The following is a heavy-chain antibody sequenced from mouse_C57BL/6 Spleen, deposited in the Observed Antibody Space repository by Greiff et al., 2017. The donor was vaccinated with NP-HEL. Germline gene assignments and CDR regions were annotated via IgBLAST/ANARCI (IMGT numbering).Heavy chain of an antibody. CDR2: IDPNSGGN. CDR1: GYTFTSYW. Sequence: VQLHQPGAELVKPGASVKLSCKASGYTFTSYWMHWVKQRPGRGLEWIGRIDPNSGGNKYNEKFKRKATLIADKTSSTAYMQLSSLTSEYSAVYYCAREGGLRRDAMDYWGQGTSVTVSS. CDR3: AREGGLRRDAMDY. D-gene: IGHD2-4*01. V-gene: IGHV1-72*01. J-gene: IGHJ4*01.